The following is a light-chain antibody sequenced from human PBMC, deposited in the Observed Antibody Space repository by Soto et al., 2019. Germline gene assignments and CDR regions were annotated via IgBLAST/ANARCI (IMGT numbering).Light chain of an antibody. J-gene: IGKJ1*01. Sequence: DIQMTQSPSTLSASVGDRVTITCRASQSINSYLAWYQQKPGKAPKLLIYEASNLEGGAPSKFSGSGSGTEFTLTISSLQPDDFANYYCQQSSDYPWTFGQGTKVDIK. V-gene: IGKV1-5*03. CDR2: EAS. CDR3: QQSSDYPWT. CDR1: QSINSY.